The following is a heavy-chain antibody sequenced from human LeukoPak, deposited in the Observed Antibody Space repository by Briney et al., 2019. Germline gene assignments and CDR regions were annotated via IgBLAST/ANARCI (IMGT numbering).Heavy chain of an antibody. J-gene: IGHJ4*02. CDR1: EFTLSSYS. CDR3: AGDLEGIRIDY. CDR2: ISSSSSYI. D-gene: IGHD3-3*01. Sequence: PGGSLRLSCAASEFTLSSYSMTWVRKAPGKGLEWVSSISSSSSYIYYADSAKGRFTISRDNAKNSLYLQMNSLRAEDTAVYYCAGDLEGIRIDYWGQGTLVTVSS. V-gene: IGHV3-21*01.